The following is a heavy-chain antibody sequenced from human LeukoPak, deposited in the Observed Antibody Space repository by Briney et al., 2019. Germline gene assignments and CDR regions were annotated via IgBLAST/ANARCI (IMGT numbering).Heavy chain of an antibody. V-gene: IGHV3-74*01. CDR2: INNDGRST. CDR3: ARASADSSGYYYYYYYGMDV. CDR1: GFTFSFYW. J-gene: IGHJ6*02. D-gene: IGHD3-22*01. Sequence: GGSLRLSCASSGFTFSFYWMHWVRQAPGKGLVWVSRINNDGRSTSYAGSVKGRFTISRDNAKNTLYLQMNSLRAEDTAVYYCARASADSSGYYYYYYYGMDVWGQGTTVTVSS.